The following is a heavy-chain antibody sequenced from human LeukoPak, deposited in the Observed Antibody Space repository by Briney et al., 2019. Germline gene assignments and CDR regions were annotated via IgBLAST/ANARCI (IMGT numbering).Heavy chain of an antibody. V-gene: IGHV4-30-4*07. CDR3: ARGEYGDYDKEFWY. D-gene: IGHD4-17*01. CDR2: IYYSGST. CDR1: GGSISSGGYS. Sequence: SETLSLTCAVSGGSISSGGYSWSWIRQPPGKGLEWIGYIYYSGSTYYNPSLKSRVTISVDTSKNQFSLKLSSVTAADTAVYYCARGEYGDYDKEFWYWGQGTLVTVSS. J-gene: IGHJ4*02.